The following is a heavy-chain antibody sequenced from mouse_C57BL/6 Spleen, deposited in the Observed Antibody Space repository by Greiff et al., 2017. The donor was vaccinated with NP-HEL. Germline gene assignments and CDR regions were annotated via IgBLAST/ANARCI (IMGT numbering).Heavy chain of an antibody. CDR1: GFTFSSYA. D-gene: IGHD1-1*01. J-gene: IGHJ2*01. V-gene: IGHV5-4*03. Sequence: EVMLVESGGGLVKPGGSLKLSCAASGFTFSSYAMSWVRQTPEKRLEWVATISDGGSYTYYPDNVKGRFTISRDNAKNNLYLQMSHLKSEDTAMYYCARPLITTVVAYYFDYWGQGTTLTVSS. CDR2: ISDGGSYT. CDR3: ARPLITTVVAYYFDY.